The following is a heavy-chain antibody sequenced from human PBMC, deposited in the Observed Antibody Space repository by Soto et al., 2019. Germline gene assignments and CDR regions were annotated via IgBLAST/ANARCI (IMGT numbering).Heavy chain of an antibody. CDR3: AHFPRIAVARR. CDR2: IYWDDDK. D-gene: IGHD6-19*01. Sequence: QITLKESGPTLVKPTQTLTLTCTFSGFSLSTSGVGVGWIRQPRGKALEWLALIYWDDDKRYSPSLKSRLTITKDSSKNQVVLTMTNMDPVDTATYYCAHFPRIAVARRWGQGTLVTVSS. CDR1: GFSLSTSGVG. V-gene: IGHV2-5*02. J-gene: IGHJ4*02.